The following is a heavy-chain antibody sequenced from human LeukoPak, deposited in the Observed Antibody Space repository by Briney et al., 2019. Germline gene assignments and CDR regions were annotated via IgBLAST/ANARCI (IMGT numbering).Heavy chain of an antibody. D-gene: IGHD6-13*01. CDR2: ISWDGGST. CDR1: GFTFDDYA. CDR3: AKGTGYSSSWYQSEGSEYFQH. V-gene: IGHV3-43D*03. J-gene: IGHJ1*01. Sequence: GGSLRLSCAASGFTFDDYAMHWVRQAPGKGLEWVSLISWDGGSTYYADSVKGRFTISRDNSKNSLYLQMNSLRAEDTALYYCAKGTGYSSSWYQSEGSEYFQHWGQGTLVTVSS.